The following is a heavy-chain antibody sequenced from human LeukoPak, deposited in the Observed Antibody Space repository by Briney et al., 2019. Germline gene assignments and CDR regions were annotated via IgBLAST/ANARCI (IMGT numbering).Heavy chain of an antibody. CDR2: IYYNGYT. D-gene: IGHD3-16*02. CDR3: ARADYDYVWGSNRQYYFDC. Sequence: SETLSLTCTVSGGSISSNSYYWGWLRQPPGTGLEWIGTIYYNGYTYNNPSLKSRVTISVDTSKNQFSLKMSSVTAADTAVYYCARADYDYVWGSNRQYYFDCWGQGTLVTVSS. J-gene: IGHJ4*02. CDR1: GGSISSNSYY. V-gene: IGHV4-39*01.